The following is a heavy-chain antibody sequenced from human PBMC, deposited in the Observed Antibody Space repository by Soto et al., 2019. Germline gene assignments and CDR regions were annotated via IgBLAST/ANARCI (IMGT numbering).Heavy chain of an antibody. J-gene: IGHJ6*02. CDR3: ARDQNYYGSGSGDYYYYGMDV. D-gene: IGHD3-10*01. CDR1: GSSVSSASCY. V-gene: IGHV4-61*01. Sequence: SETLSLTCSVSGSSVSSASCYWSSIRQPPGKRLEWIGYIYYSGSTNYNPSLKSRVTISVDTSKNQFSLKLSSVTAADTAVYYCARDQNYYGSGSGDYYYYGMDVWGQGPTVTVS. CDR2: IYYSGST.